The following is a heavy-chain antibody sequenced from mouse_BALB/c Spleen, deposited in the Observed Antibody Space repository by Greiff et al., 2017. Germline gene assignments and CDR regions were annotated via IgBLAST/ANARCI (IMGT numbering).Heavy chain of an antibody. J-gene: IGHJ3*01. V-gene: IGHV1-69*02. CDR2: IDPSDSYT. Sequence: QVQLQQPGAELVKPGASVKLSCKASGYTFTSYWMHWVKQRPGQGLEWIGEIDPSDSYTNYNQKFKGKATLTVDKSSSTAYMQLSSLTSEDSAVYYCARSYGNYARWFAYWGQGTLVTVSA. CDR3: ARSYGNYARWFAY. D-gene: IGHD2-10*02. CDR1: GYTFTSYW.